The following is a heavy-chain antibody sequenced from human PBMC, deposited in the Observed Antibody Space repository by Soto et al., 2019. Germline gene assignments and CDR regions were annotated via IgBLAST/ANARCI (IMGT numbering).Heavy chain of an antibody. V-gene: IGHV4-31*01. Sequence: QVQLQESGPGLVKPSQTLSLTCTVSGDSISSNGYYWSWIRQHPGKGLEWIGYIYYSGSTYYNPPLKIQAPKPLATSKKQSPLNLGSVTAAKPPVYSCPSNNRWPNQNNGMAFWAKGPRSPSP. CDR3: PSNNRWPNQNNGMAF. CDR2: IYYSGST. D-gene: IGHD1-1*01. J-gene: IGHJ6*02. CDR1: GDSISSNGYY.